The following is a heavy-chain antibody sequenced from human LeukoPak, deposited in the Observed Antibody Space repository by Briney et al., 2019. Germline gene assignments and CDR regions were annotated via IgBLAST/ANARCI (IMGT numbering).Heavy chain of an antibody. CDR1: GFTFDDYG. CDR3: AKQHMVRGVIGRIGENWFDP. Sequence: GGSLRLSCAASGFTFDDYGMSWVRLAPGKGLEWVSGINWNGGSIGYAHSVKGRFTISRDNAKNSLYLQMNSLRAEDTALYYCAKQHMVRGVIGRIGENWFDPWGQGTLVTVSS. D-gene: IGHD3-10*01. V-gene: IGHV3-20*04. CDR2: INWNGGSI. J-gene: IGHJ5*02.